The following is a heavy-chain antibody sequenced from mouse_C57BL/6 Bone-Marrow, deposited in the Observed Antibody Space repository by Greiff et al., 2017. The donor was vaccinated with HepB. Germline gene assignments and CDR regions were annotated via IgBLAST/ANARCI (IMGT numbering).Heavy chain of an antibody. CDR3: ARRDDGYYEDYYAMDY. D-gene: IGHD2-3*01. J-gene: IGHJ4*01. Sequence: QVTLKESGPGILQSSQTLSLTCSFSGFSLSTSGMGVSWIRQPSGKGLEWLAHIYWDDDKRYNPSLKSRLTISKDTSRNQVFLKITSVDTADTATYYCARRDDGYYEDYYAMDYWGQGTSVTVSS. V-gene: IGHV8-12*01. CDR1: GFSLSTSGMG. CDR2: IYWDDDK.